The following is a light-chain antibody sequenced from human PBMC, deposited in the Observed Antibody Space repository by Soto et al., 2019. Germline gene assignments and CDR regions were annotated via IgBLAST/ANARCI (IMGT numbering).Light chain of an antibody. Sequence: DIVLTQSPGTLSLSPGDRATLSCRASQSADSSYLAWYQQKSGQAPRLLIYGASRRATGIPDRFSGSGSGTDFTLTISRLEPEDFALYYCHKYGSSPSWTFGQGTKVDIK. J-gene: IGKJ1*01. V-gene: IGKV3-20*01. CDR1: QSADSSY. CDR2: GAS. CDR3: HKYGSSPSWT.